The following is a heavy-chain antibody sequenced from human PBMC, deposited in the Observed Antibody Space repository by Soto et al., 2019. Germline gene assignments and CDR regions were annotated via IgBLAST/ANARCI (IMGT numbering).Heavy chain of an antibody. V-gene: IGHV1-69*04. CDR2: IIPIHGIT. D-gene: IGHD3-22*01. J-gene: IGHJ4*02. CDR3: ARDYYDSSGYSFDY. CDR1: GGTFSSYT. Sequence: ASVKVSCKASGGTFSSYTISWVRQAPGQGLEWMGRIIPIHGITNYAQKFQGRVTMTTDKSTSTAYMELRSLRSDDTAVYYCARDYYDSSGYSFDYWGQGTLVTVSS.